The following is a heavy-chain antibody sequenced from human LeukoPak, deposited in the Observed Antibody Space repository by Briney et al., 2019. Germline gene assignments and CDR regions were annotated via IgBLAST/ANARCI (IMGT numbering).Heavy chain of an antibody. J-gene: IGHJ3*02. CDR3: ARQIVGATPDAFDI. Sequence: GASVKVSCKASGYTFTGYYMHWVRQAPGQGLEWMGWINPNSGGTNYAQKFQGRVTMTRDMSTTTDYMELSSLRSEDTAVYYCARQIVGATPDAFDIWGQGTMVTVSS. V-gene: IGHV1-2*02. CDR2: INPNSGGT. D-gene: IGHD1-26*01. CDR1: GYTFTGYY.